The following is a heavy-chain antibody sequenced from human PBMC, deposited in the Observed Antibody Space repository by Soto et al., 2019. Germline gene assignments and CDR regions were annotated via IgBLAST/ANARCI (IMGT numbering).Heavy chain of an antibody. CDR3: ARDRDYVWGSYRHTSDY. D-gene: IGHD3-16*02. J-gene: IGHJ4*02. CDR1: GYSFTSYG. V-gene: IGHV1-18*01. Sequence: QVQLVQSGAEVKKPGASVKVSCKATGYSFTSYGITWVRQSPGQGLEWMGWISAYNGDTNYAQKFQGRITMTTDASTRTAYMDLRRLVFDDTALYYCARDRDYVWGSYRHTSDYWGQGTLLTVSS. CDR2: ISAYNGDT.